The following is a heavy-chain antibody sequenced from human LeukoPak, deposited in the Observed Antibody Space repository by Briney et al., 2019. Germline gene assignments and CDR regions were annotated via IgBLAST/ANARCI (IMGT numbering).Heavy chain of an antibody. CDR1: EFTFSSYA. V-gene: IGHV3-23*01. CDR2: ISGSGGST. CDR3: ASSQIWFGDLYGMDV. D-gene: IGHD3-10*01. J-gene: IGHJ6*02. Sequence: GGSLRLSCAASEFTFSSYAMSWVRQAPGRGLEWVSAISGSGGSTYYADSVKGRFTISRDNSKNTLYLQMNSLRAEDTAVYYCASSQIWFGDLYGMDVWGQGTTVTVSS.